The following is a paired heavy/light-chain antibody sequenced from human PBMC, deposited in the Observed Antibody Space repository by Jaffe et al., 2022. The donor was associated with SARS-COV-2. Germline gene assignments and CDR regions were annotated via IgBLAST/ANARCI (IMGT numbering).Light chain of an antibody. Sequence: DVQMTQSPSSVSASVGDRITIACRASQGVNDWLAWYQQKPGRAPKLLIYAASSLQNGVPSRFSGSGYGTDFTLSISSLQPEDSATYYCQQANSFPRTFGQGTKVEIK. CDR1: QGVNDW. CDR3: QQANSFPRT. CDR2: AAS. V-gene: IGKV1-12*01. J-gene: IGKJ1*01.
Heavy chain of an antibody. J-gene: IGHJ3*02. V-gene: IGHV2-5*02. CDR2: IYWDDDK. Sequence: QITLKESGPTLVKPTETLTLTCTFSGFSISASGVAVGWIRQPPGKALEWLALIYWDDDKRYSPSLTGRLSITKDTSKNYVVLTMTNMDPVDTATYYCAHLLFDVLTHFDAFDIWGQGTMVTVSS. CDR3: AHLLFDVLTHFDAFDI. D-gene: IGHD3-9*01. CDR1: GFSISASGVA.